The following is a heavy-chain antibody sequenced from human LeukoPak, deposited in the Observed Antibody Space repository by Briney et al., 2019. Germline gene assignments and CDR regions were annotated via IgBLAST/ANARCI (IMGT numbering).Heavy chain of an antibody. J-gene: IGHJ5*02. CDR3: ATGPLFVDSGDWFDP. D-gene: IGHD2-15*01. CDR1: GFTFSSYA. Sequence: GGSLRLSCAASGFTFSSYAMSWVRQAPGKGLEWVSAISGSGGSTYYADSVKGRFTISRDNSKNTLYLQMNSLRAEDTAVYYCATGPLFVDSGDWFDPWGQGTLVTVSS. CDR2: ISGSGGST. V-gene: IGHV3-23*01.